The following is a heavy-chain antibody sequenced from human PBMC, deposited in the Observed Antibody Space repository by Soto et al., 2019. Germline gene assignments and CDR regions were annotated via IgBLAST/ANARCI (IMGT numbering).Heavy chain of an antibody. CDR3: ARVTTEIFYSSSWYDY. J-gene: IGHJ4*02. CDR2: INPNSGGT. D-gene: IGHD6-13*01. V-gene: IGHV1-2*02. Sequence: ASVKVSCKASGYTFTGYYMHWVRQAPGQGLEWMGWINPNSGGTNYAQKFQGRVTMTRDTSISTAYMELSRLRSDDTAVYYCARVTTEIFYSSSWYDYWGQGTLVTVSS. CDR1: GYTFTGYY.